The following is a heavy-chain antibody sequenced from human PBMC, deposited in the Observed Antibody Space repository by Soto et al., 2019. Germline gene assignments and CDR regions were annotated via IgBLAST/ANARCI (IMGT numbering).Heavy chain of an antibody. V-gene: IGHV4-4*07. Sequence: QVQLQESGPGLLKPSETLSLTCTVSGGSISSYYWSWIRQPAGKGLEWIGRIYTSGNTNYNPSLKSRVNMSVDTSKNQFSLKLSSVTAADTAVYYCARACSSNSCYDVFDYWGQGTLVTVSS. D-gene: IGHD2-2*01. CDR3: ARACSSNSCYDVFDY. CDR1: GGSISSYY. J-gene: IGHJ4*02. CDR2: IYTSGNT.